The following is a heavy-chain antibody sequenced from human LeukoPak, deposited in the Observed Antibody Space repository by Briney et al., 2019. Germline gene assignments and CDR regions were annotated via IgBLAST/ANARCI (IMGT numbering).Heavy chain of an antibody. Sequence: ASVKVSCKASGYTFTGYYMHWVRQAPGQGLEWMGWINPNSGGTNYAQKFQGRVTMTRDTSISTAYMELSRLRSDDTAVYYCARPHVYYGSGGYVDYWGQGTLVTVPS. J-gene: IGHJ4*02. D-gene: IGHD3-10*01. V-gene: IGHV1-2*02. CDR3: ARPHVYYGSGGYVDY. CDR1: GYTFTGYY. CDR2: INPNSGGT.